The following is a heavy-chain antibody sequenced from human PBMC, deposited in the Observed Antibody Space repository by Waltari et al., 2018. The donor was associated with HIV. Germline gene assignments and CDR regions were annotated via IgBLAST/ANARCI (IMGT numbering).Heavy chain of an antibody. V-gene: IGHV3-7*04. J-gene: IGHJ4*02. Sequence: EVQLVESGGGLVQPGGSLRLSCAAFGFPFSSYWMSWVRQAPGKGLEWVANIKQDGSYKYYVDSVNGRFTISRDNAENSLYLQMNSLRAEDTAVYYCARGGFYGSGSKVNWGQGTLVTVSS. CDR3: ARGGFYGSGSKVN. CDR2: IKQDGSYK. D-gene: IGHD3-10*01. CDR1: GFPFSSYW.